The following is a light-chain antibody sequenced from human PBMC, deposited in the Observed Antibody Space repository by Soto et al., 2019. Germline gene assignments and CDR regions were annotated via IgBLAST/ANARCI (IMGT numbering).Light chain of an antibody. CDR3: AAWDDSLRAPV. CDR1: SSNIGSNY. V-gene: IGLV1-47*01. Sequence: QLVLTQPPTASATPGQRITISCFGSSSNIGSNYGYWYQQLPGTAPKLLISRDDERPSGVPDRFSGSKSGTSASLAISGVRSEDEADYFCAAWDDSLRAPVFGGGTKLTVL. J-gene: IGLJ2*01. CDR2: RDD.